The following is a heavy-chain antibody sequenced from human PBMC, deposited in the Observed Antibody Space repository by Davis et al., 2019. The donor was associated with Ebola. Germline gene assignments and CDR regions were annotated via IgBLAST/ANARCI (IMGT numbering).Heavy chain of an antibody. D-gene: IGHD2-15*01. J-gene: IGHJ3*02. Sequence: SVKVSCKASGGTFSSYAISWVRQAPGQGLEWMGGIIPIFGTANYAQKFQGRVTITADKSTSTAYMELSSLRSEDTAVYYCARDRWWRGDAFDIWGQGTMVTVSS. CDR1: GGTFSSYA. CDR2: IIPIFGTA. CDR3: ARDRWWRGDAFDI. V-gene: IGHV1-69*06.